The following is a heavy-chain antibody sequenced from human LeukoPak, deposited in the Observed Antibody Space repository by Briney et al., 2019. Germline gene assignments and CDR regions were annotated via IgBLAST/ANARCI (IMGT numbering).Heavy chain of an antibody. J-gene: IGHJ4*02. Sequence: PSETLSLTXTVSGGSISSSSYYWGWIRQPPGKGLEWIGSIYYSGSTYYNPSLKSRVTISVDTSKNQFSLKLSSVTAADTAVYYCATRTRGYSYAAFDYWGQGTLVTVSS. CDR1: GGSISSSSYY. D-gene: IGHD5-18*01. CDR2: IYYSGST. CDR3: ATRTRGYSYAAFDY. V-gene: IGHV4-39*01.